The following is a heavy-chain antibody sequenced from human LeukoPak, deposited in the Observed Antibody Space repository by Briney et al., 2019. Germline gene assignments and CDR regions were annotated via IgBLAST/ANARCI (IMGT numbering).Heavy chain of an antibody. CDR1: GGSISSYY. CDR2: IYCSGST. Sequence: SETLSLTCTVSGGSISSYYWSWIRQPPGKGLEWIGYIYCSGSTNYNPSLKSRVTISVDTSKNQFSLKLSSVTAADTAVYYCASGPRIVGASRFDYWGQGTLVTVSS. J-gene: IGHJ4*02. CDR3: ASGPRIVGASRFDY. D-gene: IGHD1-26*01. V-gene: IGHV4-59*01.